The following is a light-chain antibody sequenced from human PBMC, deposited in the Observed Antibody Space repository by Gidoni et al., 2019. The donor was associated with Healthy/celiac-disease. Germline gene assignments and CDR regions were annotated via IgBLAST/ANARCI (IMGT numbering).Light chain of an antibody. CDR3: QQYGSRSS. CDR2: GAS. CDR1: QSVSSSY. V-gene: IGKV3-20*01. J-gene: IGKJ2*04. Sequence: EIVLTQSPGTLSLSPGERATLSCRASQSVSSSYLAWYQQKPGQAPRLRIYGASSRATGIPDRFSGSGSGTDFTLTISRLEPEDFAVYYCQQYGSRSSFGQGTKLEIK.